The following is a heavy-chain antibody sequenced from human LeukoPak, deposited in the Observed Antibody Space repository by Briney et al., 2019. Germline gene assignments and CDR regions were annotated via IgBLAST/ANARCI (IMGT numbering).Heavy chain of an antibody. D-gene: IGHD3-3*01. Sequence: PSETLSLTCAVYGGSSSGYYWSWIRQPPGKGLEWIGEINHSGSTNYNPSLKSRVTISVDTSKNQFSLKLSSVTAADTAVYYCARGGVRITIFGVVISPYYFDYWGQGTLVTVSS. V-gene: IGHV4-34*01. J-gene: IGHJ4*02. CDR1: GGSSSGYY. CDR3: ARGGVRITIFGVVISPYYFDY. CDR2: INHSGST.